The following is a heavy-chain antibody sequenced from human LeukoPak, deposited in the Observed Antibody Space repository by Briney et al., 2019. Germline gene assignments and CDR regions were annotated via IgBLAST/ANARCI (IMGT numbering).Heavy chain of an antibody. Sequence: KPSETQSLTCTVSGVSISSYYWSWIRLPAGKGLEWIGSIYYSGSTYYNPSLKSRVTISVDTSKNQFSLKLSSVTAADTAVYYCAGCIYYYGSGMTPEPFDYWGQGTLVTVSS. CDR1: GVSISSYY. J-gene: IGHJ4*02. CDR3: AGCIYYYGSGMTPEPFDY. D-gene: IGHD3-10*01. CDR2: IYYSGST. V-gene: IGHV4-59*05.